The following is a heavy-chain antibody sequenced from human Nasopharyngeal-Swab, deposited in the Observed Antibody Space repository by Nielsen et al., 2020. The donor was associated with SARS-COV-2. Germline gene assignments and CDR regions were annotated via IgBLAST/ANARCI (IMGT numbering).Heavy chain of an antibody. Sequence: GGSLRLSCAASGFTFSSYSMNWVRQAPGKGLEWVSYISSSSSSIHYADSVMGRFTISRDNAKNSLCLQMNSLRDEDTAVYYCARTPGYYYDSSGYDYWGQGTPVTVSS. J-gene: IGHJ4*02. CDR2: ISSSSSSI. CDR1: GFTFSSYS. D-gene: IGHD3-22*01. V-gene: IGHV3-48*02. CDR3: ARTPGYYYDSSGYDY.